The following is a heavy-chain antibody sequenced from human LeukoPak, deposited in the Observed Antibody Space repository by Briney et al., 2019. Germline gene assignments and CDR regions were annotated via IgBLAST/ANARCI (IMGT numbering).Heavy chain of an antibody. CDR3: AKGKGWFGEFSPLDAFDI. CDR2: ISYDGSNK. J-gene: IGHJ3*02. CDR1: GFTFYSYA. Sequence: PGGSLRLSCAASGFTFYSYAMSWVRQAPGKGLEWVAVISYDGSNKYYADSVKGRFTISRDNSKNTLYLQMNSLRAEDTAVYYCAKGKGWFGEFSPLDAFDIWGQGTMVTVSS. V-gene: IGHV3-30*18. D-gene: IGHD3-10*01.